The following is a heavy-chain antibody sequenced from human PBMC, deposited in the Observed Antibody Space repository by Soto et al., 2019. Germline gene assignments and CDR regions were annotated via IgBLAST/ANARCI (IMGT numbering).Heavy chain of an antibody. CDR1: GFTLSSYA. J-gene: IGHJ4*02. Sequence: GGSLRLSCAASGFTLSSYAMSWVRQAPGKGLEWVSTISGTGGSTYYPDSVKGRFTISRDNSKNTVYLQMNSLRAEDAAVYYYAKEMTSGHYLFDYWGQGTLVTVST. V-gene: IGHV3-23*01. CDR2: ISGTGGST. D-gene: IGHD3-22*01. CDR3: AKEMTSGHYLFDY.